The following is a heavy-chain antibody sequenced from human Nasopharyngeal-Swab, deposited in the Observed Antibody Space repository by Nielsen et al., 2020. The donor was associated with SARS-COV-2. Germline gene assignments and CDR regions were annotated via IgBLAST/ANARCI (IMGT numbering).Heavy chain of an antibody. CDR1: GFTFDDYA. D-gene: IGHD3-10*01. V-gene: IGHV3-9*01. J-gene: IGHJ4*02. Sequence: GGSLRLSCAASGFTFDDYAMHWVRQAPGKGLEWVSGISWNSGSTGYADSVKGRFTISRDNAKNSLYLQMNSLRAEDTAVYYCARDPGSYYFDFWGQGTLVTVSS. CDR3: ARDPGSYYFDF. CDR2: ISWNSGST.